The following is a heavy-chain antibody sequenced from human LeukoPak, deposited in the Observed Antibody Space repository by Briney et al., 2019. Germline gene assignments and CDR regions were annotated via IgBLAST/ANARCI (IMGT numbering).Heavy chain of an antibody. Sequence: GESLKISCKVSGYRFTSYWIGWVRQMPGKGLEWMGIIYPGDPETRYSPSFQGQVTISVDKSISTAYLQWSSLKASDTAMYYCARQGSGWLSFDYWGQGTLVTVSS. CDR3: ARQGSGWLSFDY. CDR1: GYRFTSYW. CDR2: IYPGDPET. D-gene: IGHD6-19*01. J-gene: IGHJ4*02. V-gene: IGHV5-51*01.